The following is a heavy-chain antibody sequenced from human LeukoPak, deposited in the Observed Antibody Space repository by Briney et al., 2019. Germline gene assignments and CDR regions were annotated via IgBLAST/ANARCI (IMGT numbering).Heavy chain of an antibody. V-gene: IGHV3-23*01. CDR2: ISGSGDST. Sequence: PSGGSLRLSCAASGFTFSSYAMSWVRQAPGKGLEWVSAISGSGDSTYYGDSVKGRFTISRDNSKNTLYLQMNSLRAEDTAVYHCAKTRPLDSSSWSHGDYWGQGTLVTVSS. D-gene: IGHD6-13*01. CDR1: GFTFSSYA. CDR3: AKTRPLDSSSWSHGDY. J-gene: IGHJ4*02.